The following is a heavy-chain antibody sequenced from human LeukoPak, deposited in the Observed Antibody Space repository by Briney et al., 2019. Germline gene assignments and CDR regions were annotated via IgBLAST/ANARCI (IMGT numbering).Heavy chain of an antibody. V-gene: IGHV3-74*01. D-gene: IGHD3-22*01. J-gene: IGHJ4*02. CDR2: INSDGSNT. Sequence: GGSLRLSCTTSGFTVTNYWMHWVRQAPGKGLVWVSRINSDGSNTNYAGSVKGRFTISRYNARNTLYLQMNSLRAEDTAVYYCAGGLSDYYYTVGYWGQGTLVTVSS. CDR1: GFTVTNYW. CDR3: AGGLSDYYYTVGY.